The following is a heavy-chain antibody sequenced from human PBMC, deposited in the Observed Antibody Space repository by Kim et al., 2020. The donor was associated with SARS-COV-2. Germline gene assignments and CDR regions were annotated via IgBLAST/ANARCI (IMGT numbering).Heavy chain of an antibody. V-gene: IGHV4-34*01. CDR3: VRGGSGWQK. D-gene: IGHD6-19*01. CDR2: ITHSGST. J-gene: IGHJ4*02. Sequence: QPPGKGLEWIGEITHSGSTNYNPSLKSRLTMSADTPKNQLSLKLTSVTAADTAVYYCVRGGSGWQKWGQGTLVTASS.